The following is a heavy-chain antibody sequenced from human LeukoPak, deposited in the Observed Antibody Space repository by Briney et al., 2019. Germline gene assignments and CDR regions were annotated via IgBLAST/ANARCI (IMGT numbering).Heavy chain of an antibody. CDR1: GLTFSRYN. Sequence: PGGSLRLSCAASGLTFSRYNMNWVRHAPGKGLEWVSSIGTSSNNIYYTDSVKGRFTISRDNAKNSLYLQVDSLRVEDTAVYFCASGTVGNYALDYWGQGTLVTVSS. D-gene: IGHD1-7*01. CDR3: ASGTVGNYALDY. J-gene: IGHJ4*02. V-gene: IGHV3-21*01. CDR2: IGTSSNNI.